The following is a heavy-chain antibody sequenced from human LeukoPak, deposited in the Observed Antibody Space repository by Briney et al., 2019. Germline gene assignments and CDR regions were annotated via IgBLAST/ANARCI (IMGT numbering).Heavy chain of an antibody. CDR3: ARVFTMVRGVTYYFGY. Sequence: PGGSLRLSCAASGFTFSSYWMSWVRQAPGKGLEWVANIKQDGSEKYYVDSVKGRFTISRDNAKNSLYLQMNSLRAEDTAVYYCARVFTMVRGVTYYFGYWGQGTLVTVSS. CDR1: GFTFSSYW. D-gene: IGHD3-10*01. J-gene: IGHJ4*02. CDR2: IKQDGSEK. V-gene: IGHV3-7*01.